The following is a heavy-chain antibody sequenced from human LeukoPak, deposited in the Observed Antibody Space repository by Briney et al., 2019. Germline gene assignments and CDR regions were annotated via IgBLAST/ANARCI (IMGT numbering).Heavy chain of an antibody. D-gene: IGHD6-19*01. CDR1: GFTFSDSA. CDR3: ASLTRPVAR. Sequence: GGSLRLSCAASGFTFSDSAMTWVRQAPGKGLEWVSLISFSGGSTYYADSVKGRFTISRDNSQDTLYLQMNSLRAEDTAVYYCASLTRPVARWGQGTLVTVSS. CDR2: ISFSGGST. J-gene: IGHJ4*02. V-gene: IGHV3-23*01.